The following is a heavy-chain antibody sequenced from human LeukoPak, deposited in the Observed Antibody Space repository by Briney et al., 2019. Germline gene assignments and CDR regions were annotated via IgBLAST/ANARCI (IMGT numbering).Heavy chain of an antibody. CDR1: GFTFSSYA. Sequence: GGSLRLSCAASGFTFSSYAMNWVRQAPGKGLEWVSAISGSGGSTYYADSVKGRFTMSRDNSKNTIYLQMNSLRGEDTAIYYCARVGYRGSTDFDYWGQGTLVTVSS. CDR2: ISGSGGST. D-gene: IGHD5-12*01. J-gene: IGHJ4*02. CDR3: ARVGYRGSTDFDY. V-gene: IGHV3-23*01.